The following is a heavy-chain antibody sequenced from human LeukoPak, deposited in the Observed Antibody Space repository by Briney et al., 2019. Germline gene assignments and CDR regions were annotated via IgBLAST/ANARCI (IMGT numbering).Heavy chain of an antibody. J-gene: IGHJ3*02. CDR3: ARDAAVAGTRSHDAFDI. CDR2: IYYSGST. V-gene: IGHV4-59*01. CDR1: GGSISSYY. Sequence: SESLSLTCTVPGGSISSYYWSWIRQPPGKGLEWIGYIYYSGSTNYNPSLKSRVTISVDTSKNQFSLKLSSVTAADTAVYYCARDAAVAGTRSHDAFDIWGQGTMVTVSS. D-gene: IGHD6-19*01.